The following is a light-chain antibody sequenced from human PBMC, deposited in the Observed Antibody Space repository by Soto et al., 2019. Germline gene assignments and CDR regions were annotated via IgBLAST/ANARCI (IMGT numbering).Light chain of an antibody. Sequence: QSVLTQPASVSGSPGQSITMSCTGSTSDFGDDKYVSWYQQQPGKGPNLLIYGVSNRPSGVSNRFSGSKSGNTASLTISGLQVDDEADYFCGSLTTTRIWVFAGGTKLTVL. CDR3: GSLTTTRIWV. CDR2: GVS. CDR1: TSDFGDDKY. V-gene: IGLV2-14*01. J-gene: IGLJ3*02.